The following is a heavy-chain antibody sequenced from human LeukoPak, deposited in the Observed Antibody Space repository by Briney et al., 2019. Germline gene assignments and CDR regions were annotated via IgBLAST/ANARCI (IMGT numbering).Heavy chain of an antibody. CDR2: ISSSSSYI. Sequence: KTGGSLRLSCAASEFTFSSYSMNWVRQAPGKGLEWVSSISSSSSYIYYADSVKGRFTISRDNAKNSLYLQMNSLRAEDTAVYYCARLPSSWHSGSYHGFDYWGQGTLVTVSS. CDR1: EFTFSSYS. J-gene: IGHJ4*02. V-gene: IGHV3-21*01. D-gene: IGHD1-26*01. CDR3: ARLPSSWHSGSYHGFDY.